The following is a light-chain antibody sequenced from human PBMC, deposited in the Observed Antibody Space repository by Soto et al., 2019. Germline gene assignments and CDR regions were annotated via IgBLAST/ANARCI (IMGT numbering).Light chain of an antibody. J-gene: IGKJ2*01. CDR2: EAS. V-gene: IGKV1-5*01. CDR3: HQYYTWPYT. CDR1: QSVGGW. Sequence: DIQMTQSPSTLSTSVGDRVTITCRASQSVGGWLAWYQQRPGKAPNLLIYEASTLETGVPSRFGGSRSGTEFTLPISSLQPEDVATYYCHQYYTWPYTFGQGTKLEIK.